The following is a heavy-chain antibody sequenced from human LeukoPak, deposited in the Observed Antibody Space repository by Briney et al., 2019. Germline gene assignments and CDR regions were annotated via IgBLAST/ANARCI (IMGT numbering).Heavy chain of an antibody. V-gene: IGHV3-43*02. D-gene: IGHD5-18*01. CDR1: GFTFDDYV. CDR2: ISGDGGST. CDR3: AKAATAMAHYYYYYMDV. J-gene: IGHJ6*03. Sequence: GGSLRLSRAASGFTFDDYVMHWVRQAPGKGLEWVSLISGDGGSTYYADSVKGRFTISRDNSKNSLYLQMNSLRTEDTALYYCAKAATAMAHYYYYYMDVWGKGTTVTVSS.